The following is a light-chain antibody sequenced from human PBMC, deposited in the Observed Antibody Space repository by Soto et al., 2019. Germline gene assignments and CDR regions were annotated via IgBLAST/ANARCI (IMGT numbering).Light chain of an antibody. CDR1: KLGDKF. J-gene: IGLJ1*01. V-gene: IGLV3-1*01. Sequence: SYELTQPPAVSVSAGQTVSITCSGDKLGDKFACWYQQKPGQSPVLVIYEDYKRPSGIPERFSGSNSGNTATLTISDTQAMDEADYYCQAWDINTAVFGTGTKVTVL. CDR3: QAWDINTAV. CDR2: EDY.